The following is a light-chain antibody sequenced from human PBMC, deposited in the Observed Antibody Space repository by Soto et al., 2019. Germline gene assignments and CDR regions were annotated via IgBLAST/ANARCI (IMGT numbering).Light chain of an antibody. CDR2: DAS. CDR3: QHFNKWPHMPA. J-gene: IGKJ4*01. V-gene: IGKV3-15*01. CDR1: QAVGSN. Sequence: IVLTQSPATPSVSPGERATLSCRASQAVGSNLAWYQQRPGQAPRLLIYDASTRATGIPHRFSGGGSGTDFTLTISSLQSDDFAVYYCQHFNKWPHMPAFGGGTKLAIK.